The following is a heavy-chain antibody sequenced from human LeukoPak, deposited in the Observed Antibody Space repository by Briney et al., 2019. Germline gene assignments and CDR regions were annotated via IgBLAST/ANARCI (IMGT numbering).Heavy chain of an antibody. J-gene: IGHJ4*02. Sequence: PGGSLRLSCAASGFTFSSYSMNWVRQAPGKGLEWVAVISYDGSSKYYADSVKGRFIISRDNSKNALFLQMNSLRAEDTAVYYCARGGVSITAATLLDSWGQGSLVTVSS. CDR2: ISYDGSSK. CDR1: GFTFSSYS. V-gene: IGHV3-30*03. CDR3: ARGGVSITAATLLDS. D-gene: IGHD3-10*01.